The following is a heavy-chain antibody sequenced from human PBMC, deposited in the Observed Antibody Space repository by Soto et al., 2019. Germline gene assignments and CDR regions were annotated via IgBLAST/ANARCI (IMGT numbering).Heavy chain of an antibody. Sequence: PGGSLRLSCAASGFTFSSYSMNWVRQAPGKGLEWVSSIRSSSSYIYYADSVKGRFTISRDNAKNSLYLQMNSLRAEDTGLYYCARDQDYYDLYYHGMDVWGQGTTVTVSS. D-gene: IGHD3-22*01. J-gene: IGHJ6*02. CDR3: ARDQDYYDLYYHGMDV. V-gene: IGHV3-21*01. CDR1: GFTFSSYS. CDR2: IRSSSSYI.